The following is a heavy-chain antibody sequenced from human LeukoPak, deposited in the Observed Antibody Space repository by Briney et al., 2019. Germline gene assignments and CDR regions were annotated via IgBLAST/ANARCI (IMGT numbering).Heavy chain of an antibody. CDR3: AIVPIQLWLRNWFDP. J-gene: IGHJ5*02. CDR2: IYYSGST. V-gene: IGHV4-31*02. D-gene: IGHD5-18*01. CDR1: GGSISSGGYY. Sequence: SRTLSLTCTVSGGSISSGGYYWSWIRRHPGKGLEWLGYIYYSGSTYYNPSLKSRVTISVDTSKNQFSVKLSSVTAADTAVYYCAIVPIQLWLRNWFDPWGQGTLVTVSS.